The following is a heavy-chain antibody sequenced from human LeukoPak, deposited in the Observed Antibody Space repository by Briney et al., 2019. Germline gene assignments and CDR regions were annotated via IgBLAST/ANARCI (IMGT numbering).Heavy chain of an antibody. V-gene: IGHV3-49*04. D-gene: IGHD6-6*01. Sequence: QTGGSLRLSCTTSGFTFGDSPMSWVRQAPGKGLEWLGFIRSAQYGGTTEYVASVRGRFTISRDDSKSIAYLQMNSLKSEDTAIYYCTREVDTRSSYWGQGTLVTVSS. CDR2: IRSAQYGGTT. J-gene: IGHJ4*02. CDR3: TREVDTRSSY. CDR1: GFTFGDSP.